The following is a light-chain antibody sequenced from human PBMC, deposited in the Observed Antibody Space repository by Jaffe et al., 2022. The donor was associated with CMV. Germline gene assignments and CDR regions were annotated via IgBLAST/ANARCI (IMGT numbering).Light chain of an antibody. V-gene: IGKV4-1*01. J-gene: IGKJ2*01. CDR1: STTGHY. CDR2: WAS. Sequence: DIVMTQSPDSLAVSLGERATINCKSSSTTGHYVAWYQQKPGQPPKLVIYWASTRESGVPDRFSGSGSGTDFTLTISSLQAEDVAVYYCQQYYSAPYTFGQGTKLEIK. CDR3: QQYYSAPYT.